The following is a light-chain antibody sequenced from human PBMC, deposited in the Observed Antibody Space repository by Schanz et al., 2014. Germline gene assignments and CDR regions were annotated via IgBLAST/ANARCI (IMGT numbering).Light chain of an antibody. Sequence: ILMTQSPATLSVSPGERATLSCRASQTVSRNLAWYQQKPGQAPRLLIYGASIRATGIPARFSGSGSGTEFTRPISDLEPEDFAVEYCQQRSNGPLTFGGGTKVESK. J-gene: IGKJ4*01. CDR3: QQRSNGPLT. CDR1: QTVSRN. CDR2: GAS. V-gene: IGKV3-15*01.